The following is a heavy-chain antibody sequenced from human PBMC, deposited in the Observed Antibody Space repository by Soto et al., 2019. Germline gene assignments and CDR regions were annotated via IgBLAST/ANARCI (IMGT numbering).Heavy chain of an antibody. Sequence: ASVKVSCKASGGTFSSYAISWVRQAPGQGLEWMGGIIPIFGTPNYAQKFQGRVTITADESTSTAYMELSSLRSEDTAVYYCAAEYGGNSVYFQQWGQGTLVTVSS. V-gene: IGHV1-69*13. CDR2: IIPIFGTP. D-gene: IGHD2-21*02. CDR1: GGTFSSYA. J-gene: IGHJ1*01. CDR3: AAEYGGNSVYFQQ.